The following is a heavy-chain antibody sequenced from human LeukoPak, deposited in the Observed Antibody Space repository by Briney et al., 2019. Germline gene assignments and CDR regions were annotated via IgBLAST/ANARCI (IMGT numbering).Heavy chain of an antibody. CDR2: IYPGDSDT. Sequence: PGESLKISCQGAGYPFSSYWIAWVRQMPGKGLEWMGIIYPGDSDTRYSPFFQGQVTISVDKSINTAYLQWSSLKASDTAMYYCARQWRQGLCTNRDCLGFWRYPWGRGTLVTVSS. V-gene: IGHV5-51*01. D-gene: IGHD2-8*01. CDR3: ARQWRQGLCTNRDCLGFWRYP. CDR1: GYPFSSYW. J-gene: IGHJ5*02.